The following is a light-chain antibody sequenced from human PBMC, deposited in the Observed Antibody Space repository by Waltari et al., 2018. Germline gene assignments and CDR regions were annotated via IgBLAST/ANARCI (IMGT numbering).Light chain of an antibody. J-gene: IGKJ2*01. Sequence: DIQMTQSPSSLSASLGARVTITCRASQSISSYLNWYQQKPGKAPKLLIYAASSLQSGVPSRFSGSGSWTDFTLTISSLQPEDFATYYCQQSYSTPHTFGQGTKLEIK. CDR2: AAS. CDR1: QSISSY. CDR3: QQSYSTPHT. V-gene: IGKV1-39*01.